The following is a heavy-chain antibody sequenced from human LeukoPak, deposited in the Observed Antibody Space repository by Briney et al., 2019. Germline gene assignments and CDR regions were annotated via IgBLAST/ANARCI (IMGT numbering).Heavy chain of an antibody. V-gene: IGHV3-48*01. CDR1: GFTFSSYH. D-gene: IGHD3-22*01. Sequence: PGGSLRLSCVGSGFTFSSYHMNWVRQAPGKGLEWVSYISSSSSSTIYYADSVKGRFTISRDNAKNSLYLQTNSLRAEDTAVYYCARAQYYSDSTGYYYLHYWGQGTLVTVSS. J-gene: IGHJ4*02. CDR3: ARAQYYSDSTGYYYLHY. CDR2: ISSSSSSTI.